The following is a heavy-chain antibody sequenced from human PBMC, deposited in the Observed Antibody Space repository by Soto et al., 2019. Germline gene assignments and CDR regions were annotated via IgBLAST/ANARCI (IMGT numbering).Heavy chain of an antibody. V-gene: IGHV3-30*03. CDR3: ARGGYSYGPDFDY. Sequence: GGSLRLSCVASGIDLENYGIHWVRQAPGEGLEWVAVISSDGTTKSYIDSVRGRFTISRDNSRSTVFLQMNSLRTEDTTVYYCARGGYSYGPDFDYWGQGTLVTVSS. CDR2: ISSDGTTK. J-gene: IGHJ4*02. CDR1: GIDLENYG. D-gene: IGHD5-18*01.